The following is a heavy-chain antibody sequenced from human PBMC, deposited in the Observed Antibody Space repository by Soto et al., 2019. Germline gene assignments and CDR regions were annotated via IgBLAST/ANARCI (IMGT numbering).Heavy chain of an antibody. CDR2: INAGNGNT. V-gene: IGHV1-3*01. CDR1: GYTFTSYA. J-gene: IGHJ4*02. D-gene: IGHD3-16*02. Sequence: ASVKVSCKASGYTFTSYAMHWVRQAPGQRLEWMGWINAGNGNTKYSQKIQGRVTITRDTSASTAYMELSSLRSEDTAVYYCARSYDYIWGSYQFDYWGQGTLVTVSS. CDR3: ARSYDYIWGSYQFDY.